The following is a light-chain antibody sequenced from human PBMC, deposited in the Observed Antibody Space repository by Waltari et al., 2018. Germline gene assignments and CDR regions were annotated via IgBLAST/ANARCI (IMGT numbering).Light chain of an antibody. CDR3: QMWDTSSVV. Sequence: SYEVTQPLSVSVALGQTATITCGGDNIGAQSVHWYQQKPGQAPVLVIFRDTNRPSGIPDRFSGSNSDNAATLTVSRAQAGDEGVYYCQMWDTSSVVFGGGTKLTVL. CDR2: RDT. J-gene: IGLJ3*02. CDR1: NIGAQS. V-gene: IGLV3-9*01.